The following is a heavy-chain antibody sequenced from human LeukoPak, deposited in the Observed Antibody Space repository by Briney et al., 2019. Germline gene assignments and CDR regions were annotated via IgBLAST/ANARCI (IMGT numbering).Heavy chain of an antibody. CDR1: GYTFTGYY. Sequence: ASVKVSCKASGYTFTGYYMHWVRQAPGQGLEWMGWINPNSGGTNYAQKFQGRVTMNRDTSISTAYMELSRLRSDDTAVYYCARVEFDYDSSGYYDYWGQGTLVTVSS. D-gene: IGHD3-22*01. V-gene: IGHV1-2*02. CDR3: ARVEFDYDSSGYYDY. J-gene: IGHJ4*02. CDR2: INPNSGGT.